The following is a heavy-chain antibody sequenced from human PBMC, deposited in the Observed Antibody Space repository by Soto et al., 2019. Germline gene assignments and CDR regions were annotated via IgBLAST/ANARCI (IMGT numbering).Heavy chain of an antibody. D-gene: IGHD3-9*01. V-gene: IGHV1-69*01. J-gene: IGHJ6*02. Sequence: QVQLVQSGAEVKKPGSSVRVSCKVSGGSFRNYGITWVRQSPGQGLEWMGGIMPVFGTAVYAQKFQGRITITADALTTTARLELRSLSSDDTAVYFCARARDYDLLTAREYALDVWGQGTTVTV. CDR2: IMPVFGTA. CDR1: GGSFRNYG. CDR3: ARARDYDLLTAREYALDV.